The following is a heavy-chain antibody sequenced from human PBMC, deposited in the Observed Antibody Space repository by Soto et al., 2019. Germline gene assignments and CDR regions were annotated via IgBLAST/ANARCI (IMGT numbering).Heavy chain of an antibody. Sequence: GGSLRLSCVASGFTFSSYSMSWVRQAPGKGLEWVSGFRAGGDDGTTYYADSVKGRFTISRDNSKNTLFLQMNSLRAEDTAIYYRAIKVNSGSGSQYFDYFGQGTMVTVYS. D-gene: IGHD3-10*01. J-gene: IGHJ4*02. CDR2: FRAGGDDGTT. V-gene: IGHV3-23*01. CDR1: GFTFSSYS. CDR3: AIKVNSGSGSQYFDY.